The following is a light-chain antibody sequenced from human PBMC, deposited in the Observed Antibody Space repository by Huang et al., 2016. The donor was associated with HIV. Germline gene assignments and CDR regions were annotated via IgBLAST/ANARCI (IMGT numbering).Light chain of an antibody. CDR3: QQYGNYFT. CDR1: QNISAW. V-gene: IGKV1-5*03. Sequence: DIQMTQSPSTLSASVGDRVTITCRASQNISAWLAWYQQKPGKAPKLLIVKASNLEYGVPSRFSGSGSVTEFTFSIASLQPDDFAAYYCQQYGNYFTFGGGTKV. J-gene: IGKJ4*01. CDR2: KAS.